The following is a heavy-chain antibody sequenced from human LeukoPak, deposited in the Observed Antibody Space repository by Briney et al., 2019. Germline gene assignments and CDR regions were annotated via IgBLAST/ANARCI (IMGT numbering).Heavy chain of an antibody. Sequence: GGSLRLSCAPSGFTFSSYDMHWVRQATGKGLEWVSAIVTAGDTYYPGSVKGRFTISRENAKSSLYLQMNSLRAGDTAVYYCARGRYGPFDYWGQGTLVTVSS. D-gene: IGHD5-18*01. CDR1: GFTFSSYD. J-gene: IGHJ4*02. CDR2: IVTAGDT. V-gene: IGHV3-13*01. CDR3: ARGRYGPFDY.